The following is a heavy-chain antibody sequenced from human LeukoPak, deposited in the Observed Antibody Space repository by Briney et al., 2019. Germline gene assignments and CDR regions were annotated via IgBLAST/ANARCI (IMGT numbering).Heavy chain of an antibody. V-gene: IGHV3-21*01. CDR3: ARVLVQPVLDDY. Sequence: GGSLRLSCAASGFTFSSYSMNWVRQAPGKGLVWVSSISSSSSYIYYADSVKGRFTISRDNAKNSLYLQMNSLRAEDTAVYYCARVLVQPVLDDYWGQGTLVTVSS. D-gene: IGHD2-2*01. CDR2: ISSSSSYI. CDR1: GFTFSSYS. J-gene: IGHJ4*02.